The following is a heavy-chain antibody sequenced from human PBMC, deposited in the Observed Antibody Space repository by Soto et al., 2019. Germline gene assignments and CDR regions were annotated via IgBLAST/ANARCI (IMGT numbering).Heavy chain of an antibody. CDR1: GYTFNGYY. Sequence: GASLKVSCKASGYTFNGYYMYWVRQAPGQGLEWMGWINPNSGGTNYAQKFQGWVTMTRDTSISTAYMELSRLRSDDTAVYYCARTSYYDFWSGYGGQDDAFDIWGQGTTVTVSS. CDR2: INPNSGGT. V-gene: IGHV1-2*04. J-gene: IGHJ3*02. CDR3: ARTSYYDFWSGYGGQDDAFDI. D-gene: IGHD3-3*01.